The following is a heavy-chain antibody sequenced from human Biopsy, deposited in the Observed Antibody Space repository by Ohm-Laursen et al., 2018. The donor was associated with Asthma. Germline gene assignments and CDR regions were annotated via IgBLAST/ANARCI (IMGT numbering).Heavy chain of an antibody. CDR3: ARVRRYGDIFFGMDV. D-gene: IGHD4-17*01. CDR1: GGYIDSHDWS. Sequence: PSDTLSLTCTVSGGYIDSHDWSWCWIRQSPRKGLQWLGYAHFSGSTHYNPSLDRRIRMSVDTSKSQVSLSLTSVSAADTAVYFCARVRRYGDIFFGMDVWGQGTTVTVSS. CDR2: AHFSGST. J-gene: IGHJ6*01. V-gene: IGHV4-30-4*02.